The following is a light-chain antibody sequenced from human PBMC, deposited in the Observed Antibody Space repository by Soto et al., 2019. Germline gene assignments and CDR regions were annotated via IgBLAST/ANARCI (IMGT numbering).Light chain of an antibody. V-gene: IGKV3-11*01. CDR2: DAS. Sequence: ELVLTQSPATLSLSPGERATLSCRASQNVDNYLAWYQQKPGQAPRLLIYDASKRATGIPARFSGGGSGTDFTLTISSLEFEDFAVYYCQQRTNWLFGGGTKVDIK. J-gene: IGKJ4*01. CDR1: QNVDNY. CDR3: QQRTNWL.